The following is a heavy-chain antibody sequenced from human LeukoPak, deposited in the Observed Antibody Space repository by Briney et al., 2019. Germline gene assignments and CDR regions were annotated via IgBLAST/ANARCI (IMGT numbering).Heavy chain of an antibody. CDR1: GFTFSSYA. CDR2: LSGSGGGT. CDR3: AKGGGYSGDYVSAY. V-gene: IGHV3-23*01. J-gene: IGHJ4*02. Sequence: GGSLRLSCAASGFTFSSYAMSWVRQAPGKGLEWVSALSGSGGGTHYADAVKGRFTVSRDNSKNTLYLQMNSLRAADTAVYYCAKGGGYSGDYVSAYWGQGTLVTVSS. D-gene: IGHD4-17*01.